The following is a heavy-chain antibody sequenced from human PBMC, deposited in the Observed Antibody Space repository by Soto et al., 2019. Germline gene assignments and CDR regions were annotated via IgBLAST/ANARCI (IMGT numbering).Heavy chain of an antibody. J-gene: IGHJ4*02. D-gene: IGHD5-18*01. V-gene: IGHV1-69*13. CDR1: GGTFCSHG. Sequence: SVKVSCKASGGTFCSHGIAWVRQAPGQGLEWMGGFIAMLGTPTYAKKVQGRATITADESLTSSYLELRSLRSEDTAVYFCARGAMANFDFWGQGTVVTVSS. CDR3: ARGAMANFDF. CDR2: FIAMLGTP.